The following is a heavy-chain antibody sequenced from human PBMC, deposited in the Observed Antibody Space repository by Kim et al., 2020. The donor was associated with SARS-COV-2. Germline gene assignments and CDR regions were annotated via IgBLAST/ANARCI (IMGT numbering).Heavy chain of an antibody. Sequence: YYAASVKGRFTVSRDNSRNRLYLQMNSLRVDDTAVYYCARGSGNYDYWGQGTLVTVS. J-gene: IGHJ4*02. V-gene: IGHV3-23*01. CDR3: ARGSGNYDY. D-gene: IGHD1-7*01.